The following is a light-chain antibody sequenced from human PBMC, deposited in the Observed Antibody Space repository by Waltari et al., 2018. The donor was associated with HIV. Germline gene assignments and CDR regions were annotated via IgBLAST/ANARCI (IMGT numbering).Light chain of an antibody. J-gene: IGLJ2*01. CDR2: RNN. CDR3: AVWDDRLSGRL. V-gene: IGLV1-47*01. Sequence: QSVLAQPRSVSGTPGQPVTISCSGSTSHVRNNYVYWYQQVTGVAPKLLIYRNNQRPSGVPDRFSGSKSGTSASLAISGLRTEDEAEYYCAVWDDRLSGRLFGGGTKVTVL. CDR1: TSHVRNNY.